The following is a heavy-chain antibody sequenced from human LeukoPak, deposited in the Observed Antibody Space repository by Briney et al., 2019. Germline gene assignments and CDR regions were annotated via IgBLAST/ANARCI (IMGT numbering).Heavy chain of an antibody. D-gene: IGHD3-10*01. CDR2: INPNSGDT. Sequence: GGSLRLSCAASGFTFSNYGMHWVRQAPGQGLEWMGWINPNSGDTKYAQKFQGRVTLTRDTSISTVYMELSRLTSDDTAVYYCARDRAVRGSNFFDYWGQGTLVTVSS. CDR3: ARDRAVRGSNFFDY. CDR1: GFTFSNYG. J-gene: IGHJ4*02. V-gene: IGHV1-2*02.